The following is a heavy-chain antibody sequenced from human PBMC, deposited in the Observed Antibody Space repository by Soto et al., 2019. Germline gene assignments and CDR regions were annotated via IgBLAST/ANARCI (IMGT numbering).Heavy chain of an antibody. D-gene: IGHD3-3*01. Sequence: SETLSLTCTVSGDSISSSYLNWIRQAPGKGLEWIGYIDDTGSTNYNPSLKSRVTLSVDPSNNQYSLKLSSVTAADTAVYYCARGVLEWLLRDSYYYYMDVWGKGTTVTVSS. CDR1: GDSISSSY. CDR3: ARGVLEWLLRDSYYYYMDV. CDR2: IDDTGST. V-gene: IGHV4-59*01. J-gene: IGHJ6*03.